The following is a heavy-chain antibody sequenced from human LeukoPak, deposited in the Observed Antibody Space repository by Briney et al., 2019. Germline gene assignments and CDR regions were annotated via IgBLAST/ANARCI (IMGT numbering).Heavy chain of an antibody. CDR2: IRYDGSNK. CDR3: ARESTGATIGGYYYYYMDV. J-gene: IGHJ6*03. D-gene: IGHD1-26*01. V-gene: IGHV3-30*02. CDR1: GFTFSSYG. Sequence: GGSLRLSCAASGFTFSSYGMHWVRQAPGKGLEWVAFIRYDGSNKYYADSVKGRFTISRDNSKNTLYLQMNSLRAEDTALYYCARESTGATIGGYYYYYMDVWGKGTTVTVSS.